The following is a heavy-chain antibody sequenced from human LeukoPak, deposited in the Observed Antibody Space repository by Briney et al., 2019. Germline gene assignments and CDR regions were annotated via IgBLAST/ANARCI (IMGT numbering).Heavy chain of an antibody. Sequence: PGGSLRLSCAASGFTFSSYAMTWVRQAPGKGLEWVSAISGSGGSIKYADSVKGRFTISRDNSKNSLYLQMNSLRAEDTAVYYCAKAQYSGNYPYFDYWGQGTLVTVSS. V-gene: IGHV3-23*01. CDR2: ISGSGGSI. D-gene: IGHD1-26*01. CDR1: GFTFSSYA. J-gene: IGHJ4*02. CDR3: AKAQYSGNYPYFDY.